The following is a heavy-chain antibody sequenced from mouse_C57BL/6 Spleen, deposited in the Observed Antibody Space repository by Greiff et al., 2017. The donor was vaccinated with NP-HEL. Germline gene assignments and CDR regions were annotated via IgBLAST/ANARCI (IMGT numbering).Heavy chain of an antibody. CDR3: ARHEGDYDYDWYFDV. CDR1: GFTFSSYT. CDR2: ISGGGGNT. D-gene: IGHD2-4*01. J-gene: IGHJ1*03. Sequence: EVNVVESGGGLVKPGGSLKLSCAASGFTFSSYTMSWVRQTPEKRLEWVATISGGGGNTYYPDSVKGRFTISRDNAKNTLYLQMSSLRSEDTALYYCARHEGDYDYDWYFDVWGTGTTVTVSS. V-gene: IGHV5-9*01.